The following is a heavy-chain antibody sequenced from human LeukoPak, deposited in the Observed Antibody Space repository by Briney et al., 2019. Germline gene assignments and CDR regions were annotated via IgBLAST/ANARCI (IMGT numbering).Heavy chain of an antibody. Sequence: GGSLRLSCAASGLTFSSYAMSWVRQAPGKGLEWVSSIENNDGTTYYADSMKGRFTISRDNSKHMVYLQMNSLRAEDTAMYYCANLYYDFPFWGQGTLVTVSS. J-gene: IGHJ4*02. CDR1: GLTFSSYA. D-gene: IGHD3/OR15-3a*01. V-gene: IGHV3-23*01. CDR2: IENNDGTT. CDR3: ANLYYDFPF.